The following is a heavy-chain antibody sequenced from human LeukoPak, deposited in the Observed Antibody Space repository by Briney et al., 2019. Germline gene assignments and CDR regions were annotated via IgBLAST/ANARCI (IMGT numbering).Heavy chain of an antibody. V-gene: IGHV3-23*01. D-gene: IGHD6-19*01. J-gene: IGHJ4*02. CDR2: LSETGDTT. CDR3: AKQWLVGI. Sequence: GLEWVSSLSETGDTTDYADSVKGRFTISRDNSKNTLYLQMNSLRPDDTAVYYCAKQWLVGIWGQGTLVTVSS.